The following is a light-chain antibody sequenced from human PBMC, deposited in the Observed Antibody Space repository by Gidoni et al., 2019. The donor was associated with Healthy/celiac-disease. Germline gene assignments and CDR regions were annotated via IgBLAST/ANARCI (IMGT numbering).Light chain of an antibody. CDR1: QSVSSSY. V-gene: IGKV3-20*01. J-gene: IGKJ1*01. Sequence: EIVLTHSPGTLSLSPGERATLSCRASQSVSSSYLAWYQQKPGQAPRLLIYGASSRATGIPDRFSGSGSGTDFTLTISRLEPEDFAVYYCQQYGSSLVTFGQGTKVEIK. CDR3: QQYGSSLVT. CDR2: GAS.